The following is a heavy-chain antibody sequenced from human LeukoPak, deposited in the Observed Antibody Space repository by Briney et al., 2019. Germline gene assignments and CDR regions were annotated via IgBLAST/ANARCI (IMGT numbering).Heavy chain of an antibody. CDR2: IYSGGST. D-gene: IGHD6-13*01. V-gene: IGHV3-53*01. Sequence: GGSLRLSCAASGFTVSSNYMSWVRQAPGKGLEWVSVIYSGGSTYYADSVKGRFTISRDSSKNTLYLQMNSLRAEDTAVYYCASPGYSRGTDYWGQGTLDTVSS. CDR1: GFTVSSNY. CDR3: ASPGYSRGTDY. J-gene: IGHJ4*02.